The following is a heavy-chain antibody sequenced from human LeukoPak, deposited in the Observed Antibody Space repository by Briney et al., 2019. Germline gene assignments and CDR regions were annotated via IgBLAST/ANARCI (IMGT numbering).Heavy chain of an antibody. Sequence: GGSLRLSCAASGFIFSSYAMSWVRQAPGKGLEWVSYGGSGGSTYYADSVKSWFTVSRDNSKSTLYLQMNSLTAEDTAVYYCAKMRGQYYHSYYMDAWGKGTTVTVSS. CDR2: GGSGGST. J-gene: IGHJ6*03. V-gene: IGHV3-23*01. CDR3: AKMRGQYYHSYYMDA. CDR1: GFIFSSYA.